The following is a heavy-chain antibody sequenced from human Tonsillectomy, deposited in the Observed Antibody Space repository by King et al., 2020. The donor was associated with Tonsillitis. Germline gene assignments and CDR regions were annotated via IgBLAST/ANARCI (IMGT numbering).Heavy chain of an antibody. J-gene: IGHJ4*02. V-gene: IGHV3-30*03. CDR3: ARDEGELPLNY. CDR2: TSSDGSGQ. CDR1: GFTFSSYG. Sequence: VQLVESGGGVVQPGRSLRLSCAASGFTFSSYGMHWVRQAPGKGLEWVAVTSSDGSGQFYDDFVKGRFTISRDSSKNTLYLQMNSLRPDDTALYYCARDEGELPLNYWGQGTLVTVSS. D-gene: IGHD1-26*01.